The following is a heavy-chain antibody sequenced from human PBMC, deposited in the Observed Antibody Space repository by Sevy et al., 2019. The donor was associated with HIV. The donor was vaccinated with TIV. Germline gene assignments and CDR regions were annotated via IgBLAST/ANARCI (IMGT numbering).Heavy chain of an antibody. CDR3: ARSRERQGYCSGGSCDNNWFDP. J-gene: IGHJ5*02. CDR2: INPSGGST. D-gene: IGHD2-15*01. Sequence: ASVKVSCKASGYTFTSYYMHWVRQAPGQGLEWMGIINPSGGSTSYAQKFQGRVTMTRDTSTSTVDMELSSLRFEDTVVYYCARSRERQGYCSGGSCDNNWFDPWGQGTLVTVSS. V-gene: IGHV1-46*01. CDR1: GYTFTSYY.